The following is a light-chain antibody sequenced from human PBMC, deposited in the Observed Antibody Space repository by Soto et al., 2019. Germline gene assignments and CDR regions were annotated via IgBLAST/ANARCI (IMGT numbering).Light chain of an antibody. J-gene: IGKJ4*01. CDR2: KAS. V-gene: IGKV1-5*03. CDR3: QQYNSYPLT. CDR1: QSVSSW. Sequence: DIQMTQSPSTLSASVGDRVTITCRASQSVSSWLAWYQQKPGKAPNLLVYKASSLESGVPARFSGSGSATEFTLTISSLQSDDFANYYCQQYNSYPLTFGGGTKVETK.